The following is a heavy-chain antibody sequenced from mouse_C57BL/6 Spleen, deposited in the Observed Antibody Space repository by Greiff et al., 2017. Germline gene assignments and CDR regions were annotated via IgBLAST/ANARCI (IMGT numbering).Heavy chain of an antibody. CDR2: ISYDGSN. CDR3: ANRHLMLRFAY. CDR1: GYSITSGYY. V-gene: IGHV3-6*01. Sequence: DVKLQESGPGLVKPSQSLSLSCSVSGYSITSGYYWNWIRQFPGNKLEWMGYISYDGSNNYNPALNNRIPLTRDTSKNQLFLKLNSVTTEDTATYYCANRHLMLRFAYWGQGTMVTVSA. D-gene: IGHD3-2*02. J-gene: IGHJ3*01.